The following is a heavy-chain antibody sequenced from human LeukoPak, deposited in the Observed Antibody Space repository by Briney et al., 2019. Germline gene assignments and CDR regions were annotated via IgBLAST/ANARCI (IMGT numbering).Heavy chain of an antibody. D-gene: IGHD6-19*01. J-gene: IGHJ4*02. V-gene: IGHV3-9*01. CDR2: ISWNSGSI. Sequence: PGGSLTLTCAASGFTFDDYAMHWVRQAPGKGREWVSGISWNSGSIGYADSVKGRFTISRDNAKNSLYLQMNSLRTEDTALYYCAKVGPISSGWSTLPYFDYWGQGTLVTVSS. CDR3: AKVGPISSGWSTLPYFDY. CDR1: GFTFDDYA.